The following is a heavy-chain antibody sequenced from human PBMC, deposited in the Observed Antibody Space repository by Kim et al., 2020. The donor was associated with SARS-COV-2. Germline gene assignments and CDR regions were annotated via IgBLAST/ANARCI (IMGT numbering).Heavy chain of an antibody. Sequence: AQKFQGRVTMTRDTSISTAYMELSRLRSDDTAVYYCARWAEWELLRSFDYWGQGTLVTVSS. CDR3: ARWAEWELLRSFDY. V-gene: IGHV1-2*02. D-gene: IGHD1-26*01. J-gene: IGHJ4*02.